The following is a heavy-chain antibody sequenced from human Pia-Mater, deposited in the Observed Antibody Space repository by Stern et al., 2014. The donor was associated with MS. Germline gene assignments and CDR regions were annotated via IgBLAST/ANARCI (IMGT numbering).Heavy chain of an antibody. J-gene: IGHJ3*02. CDR2: LSLDGGKK. CDR1: GFTFRSYG. D-gene: IGHD2-21*01. Sequence: MQLVESGGGVVQPGKSLRLSCAASGFTFRSYGMHWVRQAPGKGLEGLTILSLDGGKKYYSDSVKGRFTISRDNSKKTLFLLINNLRTEDTAIYYCAKDSHIEAPSRTSTSFDMWGQGTLVTVSS. V-gene: IGHV3-30*18. CDR3: AKDSHIEAPSRTSTSFDM.